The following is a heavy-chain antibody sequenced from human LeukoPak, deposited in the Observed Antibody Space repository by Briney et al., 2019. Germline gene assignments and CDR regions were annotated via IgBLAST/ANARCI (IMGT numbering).Heavy chain of an antibody. CDR1: GFTFSSYA. J-gene: IGHJ4*02. V-gene: IGHV3-23*01. D-gene: IGHD3-10*01. Sequence: GGSLRLSCAASGFTFSSYAMSWVRQAPGKGLEWVSAISGSGGSTYYADSVKGRFTISRDNSKNTLYLQMNSLRAEDTAVYYCAKDQRITVVRGGPFDYWGQGTLVTVSS. CDR2: ISGSGGST. CDR3: AKDQRITVVRGGPFDY.